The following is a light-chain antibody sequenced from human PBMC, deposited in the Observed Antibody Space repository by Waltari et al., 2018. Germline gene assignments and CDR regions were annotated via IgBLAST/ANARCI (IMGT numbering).Light chain of an antibody. CDR2: AAS. V-gene: IGKV1-39*01. CDR1: QNIDNY. J-gene: IGKJ4*01. Sequence: DIQMTPSPSSLSASVRDRVPITCRASQNIDNYLNWYQQKPGKAPKLLIYAASTLQSGVPSRFSGSGSGTEFTLTISSLQPEDFANYYCQQSYSNSLTFGGGTRVEIK. CDR3: QQSYSNSLT.